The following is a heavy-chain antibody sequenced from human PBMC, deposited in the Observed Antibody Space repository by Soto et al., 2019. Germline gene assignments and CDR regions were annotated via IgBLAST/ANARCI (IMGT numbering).Heavy chain of an antibody. J-gene: IGHJ2*01. CDR1: GFTYSSYA. Sequence: EVQLLESGGGLVQPGGSLRLSCAASGFTYSSYAMSWVRQAPGKGLEWVSTIRSSDAGTFYADAVKRRFIISRDSSNNTLHLQMHGLRAEYMDLYHCGKDLGYTHSQTGCFDLWGRGSLVSVSS. CDR2: IRSSDAGT. V-gene: IGHV3-23*01. CDR3: GKDLGYTHSQTGCFDL. D-gene: IGHD3-16*02.